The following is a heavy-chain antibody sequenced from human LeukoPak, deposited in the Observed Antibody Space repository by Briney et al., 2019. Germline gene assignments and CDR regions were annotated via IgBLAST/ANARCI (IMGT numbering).Heavy chain of an antibody. Sequence: SETLSLTCAVYGGSFSSYYWSWIRQSAGKGLEWIGRIYTSGSTYYNPSLKSRVNMSVDTSKNQFSLKVSSVTAADTAVYYCARGRYSYGPQNYDYMDVWGKGTTVTISS. CDR3: ARGRYSYGPQNYDYMDV. CDR2: IYTSGST. CDR1: GGSFSSYY. D-gene: IGHD5-18*01. J-gene: IGHJ6*03. V-gene: IGHV4-59*10.